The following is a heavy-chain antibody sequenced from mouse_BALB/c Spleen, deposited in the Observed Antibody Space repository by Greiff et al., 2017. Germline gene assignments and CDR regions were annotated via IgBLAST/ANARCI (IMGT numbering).Heavy chain of an antibody. V-gene: IGHV5-4*02. Sequence: EVQLVESGGGLVKPGGSLKLSCAASGFTFSDYYMYWVRQTPEKRLEWVATISDGGSYTYYPDSVKGRFTISRDNAKNNLYLQMSSLKSEDTAMYYCARGYYGNYPDYWGQGTTLTVSS. J-gene: IGHJ2*01. CDR3: ARGYYGNYPDY. CDR2: ISDGGSYT. D-gene: IGHD2-1*01. CDR1: GFTFSDYY.